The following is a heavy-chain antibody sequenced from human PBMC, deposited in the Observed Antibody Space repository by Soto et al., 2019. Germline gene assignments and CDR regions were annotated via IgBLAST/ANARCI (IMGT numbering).Heavy chain of an antibody. Sequence: EVQLVESGGGLIQPGGSLRLSCEASGFTVSGTDMSWVRQAPGQGLEWVSIIYTGGHTNYAGSVKGRFSISRDSSKNTLYLRMNSLRADDTAVYYCARAPGRMPDDWGQGTLVTVSS. J-gene: IGHJ4*02. V-gene: IGHV3-53*01. CDR2: IYTGGHT. CDR3: ARAPGRMPDD. D-gene: IGHD2-2*01. CDR1: GFTVSGTD.